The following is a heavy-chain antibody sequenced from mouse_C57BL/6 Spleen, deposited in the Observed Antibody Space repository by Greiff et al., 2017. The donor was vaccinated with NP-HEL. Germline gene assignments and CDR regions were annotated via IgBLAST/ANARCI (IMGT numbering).Heavy chain of an antibody. CDR3: ARGGLYYYGSYYAMDY. Sequence: EVQLQESEGGLVQPGSSMKLSCTASGFTFSDYYMAWVRQVPEKGLEWVANINYDGSSTYYLDSLKSRFIISRDNAKNILYLQMSSLKSEDTATYYCARGGLYYYGSYYAMDYWGQGTSVTVSS. CDR2: INYDGSST. V-gene: IGHV5-16*01. J-gene: IGHJ4*01. CDR1: GFTFSDYY. D-gene: IGHD1-1*01.